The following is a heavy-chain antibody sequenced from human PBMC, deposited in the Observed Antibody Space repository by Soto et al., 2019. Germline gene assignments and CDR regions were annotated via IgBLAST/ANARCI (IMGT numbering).Heavy chain of an antibody. Sequence: GESLKISCAASGFTFSSYAMSWVRQAPGKGLEWVSAISGSGGSTYYADSVKGRFTISRDNSKNTLYLQMNSLRAEDTAVYYCAKVGAWQLAYDYWGQGTLVTVSS. D-gene: IGHD1-26*01. J-gene: IGHJ4*02. V-gene: IGHV3-23*01. CDR1: GFTFSSYA. CDR2: ISGSGGST. CDR3: AKVGAWQLAYDY.